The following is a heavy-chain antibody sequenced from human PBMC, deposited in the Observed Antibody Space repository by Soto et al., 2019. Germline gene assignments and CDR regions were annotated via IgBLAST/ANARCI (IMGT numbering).Heavy chain of an antibody. V-gene: IGHV4-34*01. CDR3: VRRRYQLPSAVLWLDP. Sequence: SETLSLTCAVYGGFLSESYWTWIRQPPGKGLEWIGEINHVGGTNYNPSLKSRVTMSVDTPQNLFSLRLISVTAADTAMYFCVRRRYQLPSAVLWLDPWGQGTRVTVSS. CDR2: INHVGGT. D-gene: IGHD3-16*02. CDR1: GGFLSESY. J-gene: IGHJ5*02.